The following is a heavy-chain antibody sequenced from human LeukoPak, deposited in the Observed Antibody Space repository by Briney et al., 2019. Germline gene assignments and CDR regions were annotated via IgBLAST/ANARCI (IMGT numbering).Heavy chain of an antibody. CDR1: GFTFSSYG. V-gene: IGHV3-33*05. CDR2: ISYDGSYQ. D-gene: IGHD6-19*01. Sequence: QPGRSLRLSCEASGFTFSSYGMHWVRQAPGKGLEWEAIISYDGSYQNYGDSVKGRFTISRDNSKNTLYLQMNSPIAEDTAVYYCARDPQQWVLSGPADRWGQGTLVTVSS. J-gene: IGHJ5*02. CDR3: ARDPQQWVLSGPADR.